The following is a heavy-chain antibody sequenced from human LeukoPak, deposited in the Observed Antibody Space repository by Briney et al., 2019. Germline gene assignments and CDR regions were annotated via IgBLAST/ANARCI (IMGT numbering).Heavy chain of an antibody. CDR2: ISYDGSNK. CDR3: ARAPRRGIAAATRSPFDY. D-gene: IGHD6-13*01. V-gene: IGHV3-30*01. Sequence: GGSLRLSCAASGFTFSSYAMHWVRQAPGKGLEWVAVISYDGSNKYCADSVKGRFTISRDNSKNTLYLQMNSLRAEDTAVYYCARAPRRGIAAATRSPFDYWGQGTLVTVSS. CDR1: GFTFSSYA. J-gene: IGHJ4*02.